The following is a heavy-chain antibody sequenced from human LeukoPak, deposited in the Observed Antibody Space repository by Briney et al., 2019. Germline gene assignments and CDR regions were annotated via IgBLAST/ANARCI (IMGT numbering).Heavy chain of an antibody. Sequence: PSETLSLTCTVSGGSISGYYWAWIRQPPGKVLEWIGYIHYSGNTNYNPSLKSRVTMPVDTSKNQFSLIVTSVTAADTAVYYCTKIANGGLSDYWGQGTLVTVSS. J-gene: IGHJ4*02. CDR1: GGSISGYY. CDR2: IHYSGNT. CDR3: TKIANGGLSDY. V-gene: IGHV4-59*01. D-gene: IGHD2-8*01.